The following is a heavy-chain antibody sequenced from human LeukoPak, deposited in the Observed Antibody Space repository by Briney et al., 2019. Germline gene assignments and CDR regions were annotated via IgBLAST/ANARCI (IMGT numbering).Heavy chain of an antibody. CDR3: AKERSSGWPLDY. J-gene: IGHJ4*02. Sequence: GGSLRLSCAASGSTFSSYAMSWVRQAPGKGLEWVSGISGSGDRTHYADSVKGRFTISRDNSKNTLYLQMNSLRADDTAVFYCAKERSSGWPLDYWGQGTLVTVSS. V-gene: IGHV3-23*01. CDR1: GSTFSSYA. CDR2: ISGSGDRT. D-gene: IGHD6-19*01.